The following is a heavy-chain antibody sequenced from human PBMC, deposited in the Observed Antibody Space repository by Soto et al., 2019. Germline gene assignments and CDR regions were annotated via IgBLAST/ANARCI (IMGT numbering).Heavy chain of an antibody. D-gene: IGHD6-13*01. CDR1: GGSVIAYY. CDR2: TYYSGST. Sequence: SETLSLTCTVSGGSVIAYYWNWMRQPPGKGLQWIGYTYYSGSTTYNPSLKSRVTISVDSSKNQFSLKLDSVTPADTAVYYCARVRGTAGKRYFDYWGPGTLVTVSS. CDR3: ARVRGTAGKRYFDY. V-gene: IGHV4-59*02. J-gene: IGHJ4*02.